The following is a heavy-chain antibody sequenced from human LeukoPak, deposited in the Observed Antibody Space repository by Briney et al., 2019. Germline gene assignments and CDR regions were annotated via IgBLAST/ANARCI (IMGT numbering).Heavy chain of an antibody. V-gene: IGHV4-61*02. CDR2: IYASGST. D-gene: IGHD3-10*01. J-gene: IGHJ6*02. Sequence: PSETLSLTCTVSGDSISNLNYYWSWIRQPAGKGLEWIGRIYASGSTNYNPSLKSRVTISVDTSKNQFSLKLSSVTAADTAVYYCARDSRLLWFGEKDGMDVWGQGTTVTVSS. CDR3: ARDSRLLWFGEKDGMDV. CDR1: GDSISNLNYY.